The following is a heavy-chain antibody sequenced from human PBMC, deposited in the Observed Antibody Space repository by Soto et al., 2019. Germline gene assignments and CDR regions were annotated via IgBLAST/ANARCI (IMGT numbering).Heavy chain of an antibody. J-gene: IGHJ4*02. Sequence: EVQLAESGGGLVQPGGSLRLSCVASGFTFRGYWMHWIRQVPGKGLIWVSRINGDGSYTNYAYSVKGRFTISRDNAKNTLYLQMNSLRAEDTAVYYCARERGGYSSDYWGQGTLVTVSS. CDR1: GFTFRGYW. CDR2: INGDGSYT. D-gene: IGHD2-15*01. V-gene: IGHV3-74*01. CDR3: ARERGGYSSDY.